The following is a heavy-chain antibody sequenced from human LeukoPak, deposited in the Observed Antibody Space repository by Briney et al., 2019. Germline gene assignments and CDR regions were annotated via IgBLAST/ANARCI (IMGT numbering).Heavy chain of an antibody. D-gene: IGHD3-22*01. J-gene: IGHJ4*02. V-gene: IGHV3-7*01. CDR1: GFTFSNYW. Sequence: LTGGSLRLSCAASGFTFSNYWMSWVRQAPGKGLEWVANIEQDGGEKNYVDSVKGRFTISRDNAKNSLYLQMNSLRVEDTAVYSCARVRGFSTFDYWGQGTLVTVSS. CDR3: ARVRGFSTFDY. CDR2: IEQDGGEK.